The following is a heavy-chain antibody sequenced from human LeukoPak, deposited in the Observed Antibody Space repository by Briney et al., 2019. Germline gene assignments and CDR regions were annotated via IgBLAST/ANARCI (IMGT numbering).Heavy chain of an antibody. CDR1: GFTFSDYY. CDR3: AKDPYDFWSGYFDY. D-gene: IGHD3-3*01. Sequence: GGSLRLSCAASGFTFSDYYMSWIRQAPGKGLEWVSAISGSGGSTYYADSVKGRFTISRDNSKNTLYLQMNSLRAEDTAVYYCAKDPYDFWSGYFDYWGQGTLVTVSS. J-gene: IGHJ4*02. CDR2: ISGSGGST. V-gene: IGHV3-23*01.